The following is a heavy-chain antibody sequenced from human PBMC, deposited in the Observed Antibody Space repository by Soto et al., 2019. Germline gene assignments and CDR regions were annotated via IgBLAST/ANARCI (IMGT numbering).Heavy chain of an antibody. V-gene: IGHV6-1*01. CDR3: VRRIGNSWLDF. CDR1: GDSVSSSSVT. CDR2: TYYRSKWYN. D-gene: IGHD5-12*01. Sequence: SHTLSFTCAISGDSVSSSSVTWNWIRQSPSRGLEWLGRTYYRSKWYNDYAESVKSRITINPDTSKNQFSLHLNSVTPEDTAVYYCVRRIGNSWLDFWGQGTLVTVSS. J-gene: IGHJ4*02.